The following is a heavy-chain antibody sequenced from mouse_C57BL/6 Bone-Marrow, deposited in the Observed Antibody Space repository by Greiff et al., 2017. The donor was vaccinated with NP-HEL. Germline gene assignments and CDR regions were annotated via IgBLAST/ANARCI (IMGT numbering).Heavy chain of an antibody. CDR1: GYSFTSYY. J-gene: IGHJ4*01. CDR2: IYPGSGNT. V-gene: IGHV1-66*01. Sequence: VQLQESGPELVKPGASVKISCKASGYSFTSYYIHWVKQRPGQGLEWIGWIYPGSGNTKYNEKFKGKATLTADTSSSTAYMQLSSLTSEDSAVYYCARGDAGDYYYAMDYWGQGTSVTVSS. D-gene: IGHD3-3*01. CDR3: ARGDAGDYYYAMDY.